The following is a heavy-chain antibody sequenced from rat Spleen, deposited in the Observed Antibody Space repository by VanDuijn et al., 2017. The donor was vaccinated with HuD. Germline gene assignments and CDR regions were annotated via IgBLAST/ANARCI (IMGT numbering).Heavy chain of an antibody. CDR1: GFTFNSYD. CDR2: ISPSGRNT. D-gene: IGHD1-10*01. V-gene: IGHV5S23*01. J-gene: IGHJ3*01. Sequence: EVQLVESDGGLVQPGRSLKLSCAASGFTFNSYDMAWVRQAPTKGLEWVASISPSGRNTYYRDSVKGRFTVYRDNAKSTLYLQMDSLRSEDTASYSCARHGLSNNYGWFAYWGQGTLVTVSS. CDR3: ARHGLSNNYGWFAY.